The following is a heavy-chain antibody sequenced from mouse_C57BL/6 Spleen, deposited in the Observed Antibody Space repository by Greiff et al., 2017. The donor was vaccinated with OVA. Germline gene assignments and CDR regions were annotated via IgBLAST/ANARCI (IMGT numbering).Heavy chain of an antibody. CDR1: GFTFSDAW. Sequence: EVHLVESGGGLVQPGGSMKLSCAASGFTFSDAWMDWVRQSPEKGLEWVAEIRNKANNHATYYAESVKGRFTISRDDSKSSVYLQMNSLRAEDTGIYYCTRLGYYSNYDAMDYWGQGTSVTVSS. D-gene: IGHD2-5*01. CDR2: IRNKANNHAT. CDR3: TRLGYYSNYDAMDY. V-gene: IGHV6-6*01. J-gene: IGHJ4*01.